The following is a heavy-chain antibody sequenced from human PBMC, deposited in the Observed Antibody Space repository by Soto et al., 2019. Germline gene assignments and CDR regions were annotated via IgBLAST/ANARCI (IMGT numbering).Heavy chain of an antibody. V-gene: IGHV4-30-4*01. CDR1: GGPVRDAYSY. D-gene: IGHD2-8*02. CDR2: LSYAGST. CDR3: ARELEGGVFDI. Sequence: PSETLSLTCTVSGGPVRDAYSYWTWIRQPPGKGLEWMGYLSYAGSTYYNPSLRNRASISVDESSNHLSLRLSSVTAADTAVYYCARELEGGVFDIWGRGTLVTVSS. J-gene: IGHJ3*02.